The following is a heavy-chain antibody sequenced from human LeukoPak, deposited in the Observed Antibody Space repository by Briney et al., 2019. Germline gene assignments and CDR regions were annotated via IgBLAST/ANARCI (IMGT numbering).Heavy chain of an antibody. J-gene: IGHJ4*02. CDR1: GFTFSNYA. CDR2: ISGSGDST. V-gene: IGHV3-23*01. Sequence: GGSLRLSCAASGFTFSNYAMRWVRQAPGKGLEWVSGISGSGDSTYYADSVKGRFTMSRDNSKNTVFLQMNSLRVDDTAVYYCARRDIVVIVSASDYWGQGTLVTVSS. D-gene: IGHD2-2*01. CDR3: ARRDIVVIVSASDY.